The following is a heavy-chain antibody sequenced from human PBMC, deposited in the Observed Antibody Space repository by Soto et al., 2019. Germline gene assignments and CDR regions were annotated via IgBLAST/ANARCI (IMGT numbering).Heavy chain of an antibody. J-gene: IGHJ4*02. CDR1: GGSISSGGYY. V-gene: IGHV4-31*03. CDR3: ARGKGRVVPAAFDY. D-gene: IGHD2-2*01. Sequence: SETLSLTCTVSGGSISSGGYYWSWIRQHPGKGLEWIGYIYYSGSTYYNPSLKSRATISVDTSKNQFSLKLSSVTAADTAVYYCARGKGRVVPAAFDYWGQGTLVTVSS. CDR2: IYYSGST.